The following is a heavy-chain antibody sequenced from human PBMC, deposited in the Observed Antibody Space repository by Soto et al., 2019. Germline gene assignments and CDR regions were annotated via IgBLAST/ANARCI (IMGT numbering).Heavy chain of an antibody. D-gene: IGHD5-18*01. Sequence: ASVKVSCKASGYSFTDYHIHWVRQATGQGLEWMGWMNPGSGDTGYAQKFQGRVTMTRDISIATAYMELNSLTSEDTAIYYCARMESFGSLNWFDPWGQGTLVTVSS. CDR1: GYSFTDYH. CDR2: MNPGSGDT. V-gene: IGHV1-8*02. CDR3: ARMESFGSLNWFDP. J-gene: IGHJ5*02.